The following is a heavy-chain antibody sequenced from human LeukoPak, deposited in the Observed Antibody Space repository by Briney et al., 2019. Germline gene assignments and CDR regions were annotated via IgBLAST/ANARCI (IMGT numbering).Heavy chain of an antibody. CDR3: ARQVRGVGARPPYYYYYMDV. CDR1: GYTFTSYD. Sequence: ASVKVSCKASGYTFTSYDINWVRQATGQGLEWMGWMNPNSGNTGYAQKFQGRVTMTRDTSISTAYMELSSLRSEDTAVYYCARQVRGVGARPPYYYYYMDVWGKGTTVTISS. CDR2: MNPNSGNT. J-gene: IGHJ6*03. V-gene: IGHV1-8*01. D-gene: IGHD1-26*01.